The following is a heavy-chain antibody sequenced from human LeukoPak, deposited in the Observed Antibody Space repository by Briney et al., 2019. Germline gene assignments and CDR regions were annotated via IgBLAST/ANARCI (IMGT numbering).Heavy chain of an antibody. CDR2: IKQDGSEK. D-gene: IGHD4-17*01. Sequence: PGGSLRLSCAASGFTLSSYWMSWVRQAPGKGLEWVANIKQDGSEKYYVDSVKGRFTISRDNAKNSLYLQMNSLRAEDTAVYYCARDLRATVTTYNWFDPWGQGTLVTVSS. CDR3: ARDLRATVTTYNWFDP. CDR1: GFTLSSYW. V-gene: IGHV3-7*04. J-gene: IGHJ5*02.